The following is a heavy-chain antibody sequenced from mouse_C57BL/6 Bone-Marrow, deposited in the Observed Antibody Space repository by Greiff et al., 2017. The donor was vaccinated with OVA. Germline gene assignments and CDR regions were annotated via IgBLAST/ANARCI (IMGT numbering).Heavy chain of an antibody. V-gene: IGHV1-59*01. CDR2: IDPSDSYT. Sequence: QVQLQQPGAELVRPGTSVKLSCKASGYTFTSYWMHWVKQRPGQGLEWIGVIDPSDSYTNYNQKFKGKATLTVDTSSSTAYMQLSSLTSEDSAVYYCASDAMDYWGQGTSVTVSS. J-gene: IGHJ4*01. CDR1: GYTFTSYW. CDR3: ASDAMDY.